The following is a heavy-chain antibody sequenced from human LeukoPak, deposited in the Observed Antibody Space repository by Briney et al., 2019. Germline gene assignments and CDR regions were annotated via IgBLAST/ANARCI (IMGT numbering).Heavy chain of an antibody. Sequence: PGRSLRLSCAASGFTFDDYAMHWVRQAPGKGLEWVSGISWNSGSIGYADSVKGRLTISRDNAKNSLYLQVNSLRADDTALYYCAKGTADFLSYGMDVWGQGTTVTVSS. V-gene: IGHV3-9*01. CDR3: AKGTADFLSYGMDV. CDR1: GFTFDDYA. J-gene: IGHJ6*02. D-gene: IGHD2/OR15-2a*01. CDR2: ISWNSGSI.